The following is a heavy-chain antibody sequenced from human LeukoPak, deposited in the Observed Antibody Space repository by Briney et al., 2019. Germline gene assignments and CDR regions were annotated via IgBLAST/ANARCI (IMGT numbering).Heavy chain of an antibody. CDR2: IYHSGST. J-gene: IGHJ4*02. CDR1: GYSISSGYY. D-gene: IGHD6-19*01. CDR3: VRIGTRGWDFDY. V-gene: IGHV4-38-2*02. Sequence: SETLSLTRTVSGYSISSGYYWGWIRQPPGKGLEWIGSIYHSGSTYYNPSLKSRVTISVDTSKNQFSLKLSSVTAADTAVYYCVRIGTRGWDFDYWGQGTLVTVSS.